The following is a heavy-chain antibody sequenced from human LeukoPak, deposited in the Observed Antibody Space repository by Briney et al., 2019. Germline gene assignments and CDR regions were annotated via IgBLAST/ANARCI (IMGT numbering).Heavy chain of an antibody. CDR1: GFDLTTYA. V-gene: IGHV3-23*01. CDR3: ARDPPYGDRALDV. D-gene: IGHD4-17*01. J-gene: IGHJ6*04. Sequence: GGSLRLSCAASGFDLTTYAMTWVRQAPAKGLEWVSSIRIGGGGTYYADSVKGRFTISRDNSKNTLYLQMNSLRAEDTAVYYCARDPPYGDRALDVWGKGTTVTVSS. CDR2: IRIGGGGT.